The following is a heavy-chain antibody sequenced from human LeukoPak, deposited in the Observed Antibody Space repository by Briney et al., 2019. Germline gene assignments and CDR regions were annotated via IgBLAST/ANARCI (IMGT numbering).Heavy chain of an antibody. CDR1: GFTFSSYA. V-gene: IGHV3-30*04. CDR3: ARGVGSVVVVAATNNWFDP. J-gene: IGHJ5*02. D-gene: IGHD2-15*01. Sequence: PGGSLRLSCAASGFTFSSYAMHWVRQAPGKGLEWVAIISYEGSNKYYAESVKGRFTISRDNSKNTLYLQMNSLRPEDTAVYYCARGVGSVVVVAATNNWFDPWGQGTLVTVSS. CDR2: ISYEGSNK.